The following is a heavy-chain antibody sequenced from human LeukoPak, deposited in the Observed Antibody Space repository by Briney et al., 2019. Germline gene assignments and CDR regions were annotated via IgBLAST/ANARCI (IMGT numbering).Heavy chain of an antibody. CDR2: IYSDSST. J-gene: IGHJ3*02. D-gene: IGHD6-19*01. CDR3: ARSVAGPYDAFDI. CDR1: GFTVSSNY. Sequence: PGGSLRLSCAASGFTVSSNYMSWVRQAPGRGLEWVSIIYSDSSTYYADSVKGRLTIFRDIPKNTLYLQMNSLRAEDTAMYYCARSVAGPYDAFDIWGQGTMVTVSS. V-gene: IGHV3-53*01.